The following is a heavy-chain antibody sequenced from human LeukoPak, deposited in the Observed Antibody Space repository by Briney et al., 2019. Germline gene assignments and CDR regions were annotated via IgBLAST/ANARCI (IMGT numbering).Heavy chain of an antibody. CDR1: GFTFSSYS. J-gene: IGHJ4*02. Sequence: PGGSLRLSCAASGFTFSSYSMNWVRQAPGKGLEWVSSISSSSSYIYYADSVEGRFTISRDNAKNALYLQMNSLRAEDTAVYYCARAGRDYGDYERDYWGQGTLVTVSS. CDR3: ARAGRDYGDYERDY. V-gene: IGHV3-21*01. D-gene: IGHD4-17*01. CDR2: ISSSSSYI.